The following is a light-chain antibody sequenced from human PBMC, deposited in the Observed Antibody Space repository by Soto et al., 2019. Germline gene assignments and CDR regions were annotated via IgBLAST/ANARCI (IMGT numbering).Light chain of an antibody. CDR1: QSVSSIY. Sequence: EIVLTQSPGTLSLSPGERATLSCRASQSVSSIYFAWYQQKPGQAPRLLIYGASSRATGIPDRFSGSGSGTDFTLSISRLEPEDFAVYYCQHWCHSPRTFGQGTKVEIK. J-gene: IGKJ1*01. CDR2: GAS. V-gene: IGKV3-20*01. CDR3: QHWCHSPRT.